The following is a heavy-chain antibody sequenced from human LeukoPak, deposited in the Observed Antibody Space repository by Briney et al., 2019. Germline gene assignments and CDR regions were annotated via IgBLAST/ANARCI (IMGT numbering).Heavy chain of an antibody. CDR1: GGSISSYY. Sequence: SETLSLTCTVSGGSISSYYWGWIRPPPGKGLEWVGYIHYSGSTSYNPSLKSRVTMSIDTSKNQFSPKLSSVTAADTAVYYCARFTYYYDSSGAYRHPFDYWGQGTLVTVSS. J-gene: IGHJ4*02. D-gene: IGHD3-22*01. V-gene: IGHV4-59*08. CDR2: IHYSGST. CDR3: ARFTYYYDSSGAYRHPFDY.